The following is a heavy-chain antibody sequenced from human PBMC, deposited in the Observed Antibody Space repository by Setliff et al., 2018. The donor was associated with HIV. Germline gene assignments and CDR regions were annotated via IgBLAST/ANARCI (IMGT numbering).Heavy chain of an antibody. CDR3: ASLSAAAGTAKPPFYYYYYYMDV. D-gene: IGHD6-13*01. V-gene: IGHV4-39*07. Sequence: SETLSLTCTVSGGSISSSSYYWGWIRQPPGKGLEGIGSIYYSGSTYYNPSLKSRVTISVDTSKNQFSLKLSSVNAADTAVYYCASLSAAAGTAKPPFYYYYYYMDVWGKGTTVTVSS. CDR2: IYYSGST. J-gene: IGHJ6*03. CDR1: GGSISSSSYY.